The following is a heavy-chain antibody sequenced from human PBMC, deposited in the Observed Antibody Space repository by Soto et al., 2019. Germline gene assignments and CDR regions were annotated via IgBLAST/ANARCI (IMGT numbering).Heavy chain of an antibody. V-gene: IGHV1-69*01. Sequence: QEQLVQSGAEVKKPGSSVKVSCKASGGLFSSYAISWVRQVPGQGLEWMGGIIPVFGTTNYAQKFQDRVTITADESTNTAYMDLSSLKYEDTAIYYCASGRSGYVWFNEFWGQGTLVTVSS. J-gene: IGHJ4*02. CDR1: GGLFSSYA. CDR2: IIPVFGTT. D-gene: IGHD3-3*01. CDR3: ASGRSGYVWFNEF.